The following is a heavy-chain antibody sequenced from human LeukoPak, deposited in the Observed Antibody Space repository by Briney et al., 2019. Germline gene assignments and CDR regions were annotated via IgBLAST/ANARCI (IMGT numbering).Heavy chain of an antibody. V-gene: IGHV3-30*18. CDR2: ISYDGSNK. J-gene: IGHJ4*02. D-gene: IGHD6-19*01. CDR1: GFTFSSYG. Sequence: GGSLRLSCAASGFTFSSYGMHWVRQAPGKGLEWVAVISYDGSNKYYADSVKGRFTISRDNSKNTLYLRMSSLRAEDTAVYYCAKDRVAVAGPYDYWGQGTLVTVSS. CDR3: AKDRVAVAGPYDY.